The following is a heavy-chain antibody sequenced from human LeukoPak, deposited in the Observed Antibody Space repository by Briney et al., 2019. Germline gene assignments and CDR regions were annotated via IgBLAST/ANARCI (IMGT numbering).Heavy chain of an antibody. CDR3: ARDPPLPGSSSSGEFDY. CDR2: ISAYNGNT. D-gene: IGHD6-6*01. CDR1: GYTFTSYG. J-gene: IGHJ4*02. Sequence: ASVKVSCKASGYTFTSYGISWVRQAPGQGLEWMGWISAYNGNTNYAQKLQGRVTMTTDTSTSTAYMELRSLGSDDTAVYYCARDPPLPGSSSSGEFDYWGQGTLVTVSS. V-gene: IGHV1-18*01.